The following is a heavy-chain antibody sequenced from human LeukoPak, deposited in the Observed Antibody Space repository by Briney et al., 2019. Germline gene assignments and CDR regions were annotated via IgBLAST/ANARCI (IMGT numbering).Heavy chain of an antibody. CDR3: ARPQLGYCSSTSCYSPDY. CDR2: ISSSSSYI. CDR1: GFTFSSYS. Sequence: GGSLRLSCAASGFTFSSYSMNWVRQAPGKGLEWVSSISSSSSYIYYADSVKGRFTIPRDNAKNSLYLQMNSLRAEDAAVYYCARPQLGYCSSTSCYSPDYWGQGTLVTVSS. V-gene: IGHV3-21*01. D-gene: IGHD2-2*01. J-gene: IGHJ4*02.